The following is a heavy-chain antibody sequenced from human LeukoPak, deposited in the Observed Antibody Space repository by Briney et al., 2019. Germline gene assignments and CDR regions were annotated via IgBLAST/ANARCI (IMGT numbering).Heavy chain of an antibody. CDR2: ISYDGSNK. V-gene: IGHV3-30-3*01. CDR1: GFTFSSYA. CDR3: ASGSYYDSSGYGDY. D-gene: IGHD3-22*01. J-gene: IGHJ4*02. Sequence: GGSLRLSCAASGFTFSSYAMHWVRQAPGKGLEWVAVISYDGSNKYYADSVKGRFTIPRDNSKNTLYLQMNSLRAEDTAVYYCASGSYYDSSGYGDYWGQGTLVTVSS.